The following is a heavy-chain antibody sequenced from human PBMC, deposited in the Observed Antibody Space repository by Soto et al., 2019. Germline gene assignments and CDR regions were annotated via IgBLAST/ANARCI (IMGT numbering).Heavy chain of an antibody. V-gene: IGHV4-4*02. Sequence: PSETLSLTXAVSGVSFSSTNWWSWVRQPPGKGLEWIGDIYHSGSTQYNPSLVSRVTISIDKSKNQFSLRLNSVTAADTAVYYCARRSPITIFRVVTSGWFDPWGPGTLVTVSS. CDR2: IYHSGST. J-gene: IGHJ5*02. D-gene: IGHD3-3*01. CDR1: GVSFSSTNW. CDR3: ARRSPITIFRVVTSGWFDP.